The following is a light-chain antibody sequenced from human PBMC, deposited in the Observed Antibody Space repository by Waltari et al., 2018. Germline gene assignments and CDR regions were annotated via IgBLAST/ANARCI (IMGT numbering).Light chain of an antibody. CDR3: QQRSNWPPGIT. Sequence: EIVLTQSPAPLSLSPGERATLSCRASQSVSSYLAWYQQKPGQAPMLLLYDAPNRATGIPARFSGSGSGTDFTLTISSLEPEDFAVYYCQQRSNWPPGITFGGGTKVEIK. V-gene: IGKV3-11*01. CDR2: DAP. J-gene: IGKJ4*01. CDR1: QSVSSY.